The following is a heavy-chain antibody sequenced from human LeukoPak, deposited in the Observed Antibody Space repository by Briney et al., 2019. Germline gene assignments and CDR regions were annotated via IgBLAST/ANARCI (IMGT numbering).Heavy chain of an antibody. CDR2: INPSGGST. Sequence: GASVKVSCKASGYTFTSYYMHWVRQAPGQGLEWMGIINPSGGSTSYAQKFQGRVTMTRDTSTSTVYMELSSLRSEDTAVYYWARGGTWYYDSSGPGGFDYWGQGTLVTVSS. J-gene: IGHJ4*02. CDR1: GYTFTSYY. V-gene: IGHV1-46*01. D-gene: IGHD3-22*01. CDR3: ARGGTWYYDSSGPGGFDY.